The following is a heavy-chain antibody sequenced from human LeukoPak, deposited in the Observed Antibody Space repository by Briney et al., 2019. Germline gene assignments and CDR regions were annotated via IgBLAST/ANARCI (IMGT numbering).Heavy chain of an antibody. D-gene: IGHD4-23*01. V-gene: IGHV4-4*07. CDR1: GGSISSYY. J-gene: IGHJ4*02. CDR2: IYTTGST. Sequence: SETLSLTCTVSGGSISSYYWSWVRQPAGKGLEWIVRIYTTGSTNYNPSLKSRVTMSVDTSKNQFSLNLPSVTAADTAVYYCARDRTYGGNSGFDYWGRGTLVTVSS. CDR3: ARDRTYGGNSGFDY.